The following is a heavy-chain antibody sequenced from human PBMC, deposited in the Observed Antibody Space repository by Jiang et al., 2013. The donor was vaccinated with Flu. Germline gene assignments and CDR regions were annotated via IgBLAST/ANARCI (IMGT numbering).Heavy chain of an antibody. V-gene: IGHV1-69*04. CDR3: ARYFGPYYDNRGYYSFDY. CDR2: IIPIVSSV. Sequence: GAEVKKPGSSVKVSCKDSGGTFSNYAITWVRQAPGQGLEWMGRIIPIVSSVNYAQKFRGRLTITADKSTSTAYMELSSLRSEDTAVYYCARYFGPYYDNRGYYSFDY. D-gene: IGHD3-22*01. J-gene: IGHJ4*01. CDR1: GGTFSNYA.